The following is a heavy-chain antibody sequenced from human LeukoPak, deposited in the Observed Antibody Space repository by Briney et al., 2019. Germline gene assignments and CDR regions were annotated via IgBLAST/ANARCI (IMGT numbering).Heavy chain of an antibody. CDR2: ISAYNGNT. CDR3: ARESDYYYDSSGYYLFDY. Sequence: ASVKVSCKASGYTFTSYGISWVRQAPGQGLEWMGWISAYNGNTNYAQKLQGRGTMTTDTSTSTAYMELKSLRSDDTAVYYCARESDYYYDSSGYYLFDYWGQGTLVTVSS. CDR1: GYTFTSYG. V-gene: IGHV1-18*01. D-gene: IGHD3-22*01. J-gene: IGHJ4*02.